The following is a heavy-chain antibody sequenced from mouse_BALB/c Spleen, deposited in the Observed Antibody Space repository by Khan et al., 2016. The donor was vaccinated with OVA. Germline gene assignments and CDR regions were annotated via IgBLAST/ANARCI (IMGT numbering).Heavy chain of an antibody. J-gene: IGHJ2*01. V-gene: IGHV1-7*01. D-gene: IGHD1-1*01. CDR3: ARRDLRWDFDY. CDR1: GYTFINYW. Sequence: QVQLKESGAELAKPGASVKMSCKASGYTFINYWILWVKQRPGQGLEWIGYINPSTGYTEYNQNFKDKATLTADKSSSTAYMQLSSLISEDSAVYYCARRDLRWDFDYWGQGTTLTVSS. CDR2: INPSTGYT.